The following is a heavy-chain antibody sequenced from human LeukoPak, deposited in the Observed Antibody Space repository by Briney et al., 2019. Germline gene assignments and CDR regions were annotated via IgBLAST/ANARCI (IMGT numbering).Heavy chain of an antibody. CDR1: GGSISSYY. D-gene: IGHD2-2*01. V-gene: IGHV4-59*01. CDR2: IYYSGST. CDR3: ASSRGGCSSTSCYDY. J-gene: IGHJ4*02. Sequence: SETLSLTCTVSGGSISSYYWSWIRQPPGKGLEWMGYIYYSGSTNYNPSLKSRVTISVDTSKNQFSLKLSSVTAADTAVYYCASSRGGCSSTSCYDYWGQGTPVTVSS.